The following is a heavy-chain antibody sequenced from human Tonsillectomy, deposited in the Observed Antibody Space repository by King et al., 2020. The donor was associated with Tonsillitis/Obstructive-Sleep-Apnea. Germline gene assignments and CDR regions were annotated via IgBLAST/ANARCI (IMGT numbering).Heavy chain of an antibody. CDR1: GYTLTELS. V-gene: IGHV1-24*01. J-gene: IGHJ3*02. CDR3: ATDKLNDYGDYAAPNFAFDI. CDR2: FDPEDGET. D-gene: IGHD4-17*01. Sequence: QLVQSGAEVKKPGASVKVSCKVSGYTLTELSMHWVRQAPGKGLEWMGGFDPEDGETIYAQKFQGRVTMSEDTSTDTAYMELSSLQSEDTAVYYCATDKLNDYGDYAAPNFAFDIWGQGTMVTVSS.